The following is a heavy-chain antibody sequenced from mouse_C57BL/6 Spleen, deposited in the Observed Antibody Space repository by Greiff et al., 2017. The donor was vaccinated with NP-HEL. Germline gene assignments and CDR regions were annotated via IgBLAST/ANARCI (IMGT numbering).Heavy chain of an antibody. CDR3: ARQRGIYYDYDDWYFDV. CDR1: GFTFSDYY. J-gene: IGHJ1*03. V-gene: IGHV5-12*01. D-gene: IGHD2-4*01. CDR2: ISNGGGST. Sequence: EVQGVESGGGLVQPGGSLKLSCAASGFTFSDYYMYWVRQTPEKRLEWVAYISNGGGSTYYPDTVKGRFTISRDKAKNTLYLQMSRLKSEDTAMYYCARQRGIYYDYDDWYFDVWGTGTTVTVSS.